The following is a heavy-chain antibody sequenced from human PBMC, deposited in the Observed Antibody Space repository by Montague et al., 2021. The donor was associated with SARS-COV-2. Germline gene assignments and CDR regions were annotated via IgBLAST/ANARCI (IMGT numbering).Heavy chain of an antibody. V-gene: IGHV4-34*01. CDR2: INDRGVTNY. CDR3: ARWDPQTLTVIPLRGKSANDY. Sequence: SETLSLTCAVYGESFSGFFWSWIRQPPGKGLEWIAEINDRGVTNYNYNPSLGSRVTISADTSKNQFSLKLRSVTAADTAVYYCARWDPQTLTVIPLRGKSANDYWGQGTLVTVSS. CDR1: GESFSGFF. D-gene: IGHD4-11*01. J-gene: IGHJ4*02.